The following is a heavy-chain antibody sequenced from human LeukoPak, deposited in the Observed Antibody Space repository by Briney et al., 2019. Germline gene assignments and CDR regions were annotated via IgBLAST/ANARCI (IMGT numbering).Heavy chain of an antibody. CDR3: ARGSLWFGELRLDY. CDR2: IWYDGSNK. CDR1: GFTFSIYA. D-gene: IGHD3-10*01. V-gene: IGHV3-33*08. J-gene: IGHJ4*02. Sequence: GGSLRLSCAASGFTFSIYAMIWVRQAPGKGLEWVAVIWYDGSNKYYADSVKGRFTISRDNSKNTLYLQMNSLRAEDTAVYYCARGSLWFGELRLDYWGQGTLVTVSS.